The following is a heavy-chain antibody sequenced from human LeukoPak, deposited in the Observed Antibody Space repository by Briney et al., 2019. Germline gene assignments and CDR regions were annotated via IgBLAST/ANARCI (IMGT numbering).Heavy chain of an antibody. CDR3: ARRAAVSGTGVWFDP. CDR2: IYYTGST. CDR1: GGSISSYY. D-gene: IGHD6-19*01. J-gene: IGHJ5*02. Sequence: SETLSLTCTVSGGSISSYYWSWIRQPPGKGLEWIGYIYYTGSTNYNPSLKSRVTISVDTSKNQFSLKLTSVTAADTAVYYCARRAAVSGTGVWFDPWGQGTLVTVS. V-gene: IGHV4-59*08.